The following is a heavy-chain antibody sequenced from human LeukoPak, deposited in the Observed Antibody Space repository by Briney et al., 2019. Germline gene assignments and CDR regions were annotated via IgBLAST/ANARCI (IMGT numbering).Heavy chain of an antibody. D-gene: IGHD3-22*01. CDR2: IFHSGST. J-gene: IGHJ6*02. CDR3: ARQGTSGSYLTGLDV. Sequence: PSETLSLTCTVSSGSISTYYWSWIRQSPGKGLEWTGYIFHSGSTTYNPSLSSRLTISVDTSKNQFSLALRSVTAADTAVYYCARQGTSGSYLTGLDVWGQGTTVTVSS. V-gene: IGHV4-59*08. CDR1: SGSISTYY.